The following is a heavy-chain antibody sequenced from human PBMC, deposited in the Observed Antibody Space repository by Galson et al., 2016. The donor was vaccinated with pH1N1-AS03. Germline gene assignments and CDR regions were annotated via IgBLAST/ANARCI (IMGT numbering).Heavy chain of an antibody. CDR2: IYWNDDI. Sequence: PAQVKPTQTLTLTCTFSGFSLSASGMGVGWIRQAPGKALERLAIIYWNDDIRYSPSLRNRLTITKDTSKSQVVLTMTNMDPVDTATYFCARAYYGDFADWFDPWGQGTLVTVSS. CDR1: GFSLSASGMG. V-gene: IGHV2-5*01. J-gene: IGHJ5*02. CDR3: ARAYYGDFADWFDP. D-gene: IGHD4-17*01.